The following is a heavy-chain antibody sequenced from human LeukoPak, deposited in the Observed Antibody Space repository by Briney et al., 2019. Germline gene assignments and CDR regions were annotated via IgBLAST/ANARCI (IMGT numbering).Heavy chain of an antibody. Sequence: PSETLSLTCAVYGGSFSGYYWSWIRQPPGKGLEWIGEINHSGSTNYNPSLKSRVTISLDTSKNQFSLKLSSVTAADTAVYYCASGGIAVARTGNSFDYWGQGTLVTVSS. CDR3: ASGGIAVARTGNSFDY. J-gene: IGHJ4*02. D-gene: IGHD6-19*01. CDR1: GGSFSGYY. CDR2: INHSGST. V-gene: IGHV4-34*01.